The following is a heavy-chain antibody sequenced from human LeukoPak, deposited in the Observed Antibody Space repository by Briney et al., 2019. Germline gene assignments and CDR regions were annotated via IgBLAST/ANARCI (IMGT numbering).Heavy chain of an antibody. CDR1: GYTFSTSW. CDR3: ARVGYSGYESDS. D-gene: IGHD5-12*01. Sequence: GESLKISCQASGYTFSTSWIGWVRPMPGKGLEWMGIIYPSDSDTRYSPSFQGQVTISADKSINTAYLQWSSLKASDTAMYYCARVGYSGYESDSWGQGTLVTVSS. CDR2: IYPSDSDT. J-gene: IGHJ4*02. V-gene: IGHV5-51*01.